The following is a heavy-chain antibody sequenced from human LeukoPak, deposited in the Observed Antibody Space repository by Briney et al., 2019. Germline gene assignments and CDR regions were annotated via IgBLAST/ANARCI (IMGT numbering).Heavy chain of an antibody. J-gene: IGHJ4*02. CDR1: GFTVSSNY. D-gene: IGHD3-10*01. CDR3: ARDHRLDYYGTRDYYFDY. CDR2: IYSGGST. Sequence: GGSLRLSCAASGFTVSSNYMSWVRQAPGKGLEWVSVIYSGGSTYYADSVKGRFTISRDNSKNTLYLQMNSLRAEDTAVYYCARDHRLDYYGTRDYYFDYWGQGTLVTVSS. V-gene: IGHV3-66*01.